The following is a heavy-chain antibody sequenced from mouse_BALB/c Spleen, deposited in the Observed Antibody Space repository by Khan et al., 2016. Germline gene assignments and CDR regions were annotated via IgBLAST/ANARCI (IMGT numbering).Heavy chain of an antibody. J-gene: IGHJ2*01. Sequence: EVKLLESGGGLVQPGGSLKLSCEASGFDFRRYWMSWVRQAPGNGLEWIGEINPDSRTINYTQSLKDKFIISRENANSTLYLQMSKVRSEDTAIYICGNLDRYCYMNYWGQGTTLTVSS. CDR3: GNLDRYCYMNY. D-gene: IGHD1-2*01. CDR1: GFDFRRYW. V-gene: IGHV4-1*02. CDR2: INPDSRTI.